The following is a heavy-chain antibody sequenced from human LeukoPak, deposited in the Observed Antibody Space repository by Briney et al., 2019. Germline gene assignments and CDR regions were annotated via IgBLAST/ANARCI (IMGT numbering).Heavy chain of an antibody. V-gene: IGHV4-34*01. D-gene: IGHD3-10*01. CDR2: INHSGNT. Sequence: PSETLSLTCAVYGGSFSGYYWSWIRQPPGKGLEWIGEINHSGNTNYNPSLKSRVTISVDTSKNQFSLKLSSVTAADTAVYYCARGPYYYGSGSYYRVRSHFDYWGQGTLVTVSS. CDR3: ARGPYYYGSGSYYRVRSHFDY. J-gene: IGHJ4*02. CDR1: GGSFSGYY.